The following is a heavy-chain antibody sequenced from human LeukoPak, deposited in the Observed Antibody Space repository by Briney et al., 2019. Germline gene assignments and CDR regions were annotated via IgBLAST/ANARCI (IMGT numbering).Heavy chain of an antibody. J-gene: IGHJ4*02. CDR2: FSGSGGST. Sequence: GGSLRLSCAASGFTFSSYAMSWVRQAPGKGLECISGFSGSGGSTYYADSVKGRFTISRDNSKNTLYLQMNSLRAEDTAVYYCAKDRGTVYYGSGSYYDYWGQGTLVTVSS. V-gene: IGHV3-23*01. CDR1: GFTFSSYA. D-gene: IGHD3-10*01. CDR3: AKDRGTVYYGSGSYYDY.